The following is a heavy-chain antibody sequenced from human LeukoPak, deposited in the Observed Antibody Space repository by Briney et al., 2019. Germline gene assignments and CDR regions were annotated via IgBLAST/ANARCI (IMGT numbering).Heavy chain of an antibody. J-gene: IGHJ3*02. CDR2: IYYSGST. D-gene: IGHD3-22*01. V-gene: IGHV4-39*01. CDR3: ARHSDGYYDEEEGAFDI. Sequence: PSETLSLTCTVSGGSISSSSYYWGWIRQPPGKGLEWIGSIYYSGSTYYNLSLKSRVTISVDTSKNQFSLKLSSVTAADTAVYYCARHSDGYYDEEEGAFDIWGQGTMVTVSS. CDR1: GGSISSSSYY.